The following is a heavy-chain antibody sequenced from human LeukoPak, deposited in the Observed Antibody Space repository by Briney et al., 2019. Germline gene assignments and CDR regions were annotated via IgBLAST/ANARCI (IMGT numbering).Heavy chain of an antibody. J-gene: IGHJ5*02. D-gene: IGHD1-20*01. V-gene: IGHV3-21*01. CDR2: ISSGGTYI. CDR3: ARDQDNWSFP. CDR1: GFTFSTYS. Sequence: GGSLRLSCAASGFTFSTYSMNWVRQAPGKGLEWVSSISSGGTYIYYADSVKGRFIISRDNARNSLYLQMNSLRADDTAVYYCARDQDNWSFPWGQGTLVTVSS.